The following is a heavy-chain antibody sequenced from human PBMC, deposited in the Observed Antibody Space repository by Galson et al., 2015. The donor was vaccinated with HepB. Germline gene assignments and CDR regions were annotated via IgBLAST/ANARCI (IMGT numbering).Heavy chain of an antibody. V-gene: IGHV3-30*04. D-gene: IGHD4-23*01. CDR1: GFTFSSYA. J-gene: IGHJ4*02. CDR3: ARARKFDYVGDFDY. Sequence: SLRLSCAASGFTFSSYAMHWVRQAPGKGLEWVAVISYDGSNKYYADSVKGRFTISRDNSKNTLYLQMNSLRAEDTAVYYCARARKFDYVGDFDYWGQGTLVTVSS. CDR2: ISYDGSNK.